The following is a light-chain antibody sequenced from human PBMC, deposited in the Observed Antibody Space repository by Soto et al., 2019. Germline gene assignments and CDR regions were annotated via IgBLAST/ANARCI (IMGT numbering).Light chain of an antibody. Sequence: SYELTQPPSVSVSPGQTASVTCSGDKLVDKYVSWYQQKPGQSPVMVMYEDIKRPSGITERFSGSNSGNTATLTITGTQAMDEADYYCQACDTNSVVFGGGTKLTVL. V-gene: IGLV3-1*01. CDR3: QACDTNSVV. CDR2: EDI. CDR1: KLVDKY. J-gene: IGLJ2*01.